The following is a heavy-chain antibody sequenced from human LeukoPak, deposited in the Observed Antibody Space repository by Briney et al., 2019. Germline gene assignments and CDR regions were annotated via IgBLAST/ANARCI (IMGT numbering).Heavy chain of an antibody. J-gene: IGHJ4*02. V-gene: IGHV3-53*04. CDR3: ARVRPWVFDY. CDR2: IYIGDNP. Sequence: GGSLGLSCAASGLTVSSSYMSWVRQAPGKGLEWVSIIYIGDNPHYADSVKGRFTISRHNSKNTLYLQMNNLRAEDTAVYYCARVRPWVFDYWGQGTLVTVSS. CDR1: GLTVSSSY.